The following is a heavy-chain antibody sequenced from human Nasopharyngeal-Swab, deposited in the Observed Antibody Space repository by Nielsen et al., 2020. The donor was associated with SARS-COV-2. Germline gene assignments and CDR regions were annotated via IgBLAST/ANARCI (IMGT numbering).Heavy chain of an antibody. V-gene: IGHV5-51*01. CDR3: ARRAARDGYNYEVDP. CDR1: GCSFVNHW. Sequence: GESLKISCMASGCSFVNHWIGWVRQKPGKGLEWMGMVYPGNSEVAYSPSFQGQVTISADKSINTAYLHWRSLRASDTAIYFCARRAARDGYNYEVDPWGQGTLVTVSS. CDR2: VYPGNSEV. D-gene: IGHD5-24*01. J-gene: IGHJ5*02.